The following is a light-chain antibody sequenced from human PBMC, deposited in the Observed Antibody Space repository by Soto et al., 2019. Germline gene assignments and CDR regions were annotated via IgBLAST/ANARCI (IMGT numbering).Light chain of an antibody. CDR1: QSISNF. Sequence: IQLTQSPSSLSTSVGDSVTITCRASQSISNFLNWYQHKPGKAPDLLIYAASTLFSGVPPRFRGSGPGTDFTLTITSLQPEDFATYYCQQSYRAPYTFGQGTKLEIK. CDR3: QQSYRAPYT. J-gene: IGKJ2*01. CDR2: AAS. V-gene: IGKV1-39*01.